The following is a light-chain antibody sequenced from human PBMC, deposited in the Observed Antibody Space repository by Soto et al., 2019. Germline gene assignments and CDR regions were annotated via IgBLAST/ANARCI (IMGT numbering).Light chain of an antibody. Sequence: DIQMTQSPSTLSASVGDRVTITCRASQSVSSLLAWYQQKPGKAPKLLIYDASSLERGVPSRFSGSGSGTAFTLTITSVQHDDFATYYCQRYNGYFGQGTKLEIK. CDR1: QSVSSL. CDR2: DAS. CDR3: QRYNGY. V-gene: IGKV1-5*01. J-gene: IGKJ2*01.